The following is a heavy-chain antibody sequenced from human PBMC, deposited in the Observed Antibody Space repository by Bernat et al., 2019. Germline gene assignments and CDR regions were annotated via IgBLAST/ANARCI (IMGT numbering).Heavy chain of an antibody. CDR1: GFTFSSYG. CDR2: ISYDGRNK. D-gene: IGHD6-13*01. CDR3: AKERDSSNWYGGGFDY. Sequence: QVQLVESGGGVVQPGRSLRLSCAASGFTFSSYGMHWVRQAPGKGLECVAVISYDGRNKYYADSVKDRLTISRDNSQNTLYLQMNSLRVEDTAVYYCAKERDSSNWYGGGFDYWGQGTLVTVSS. V-gene: IGHV3-30*18. J-gene: IGHJ4*02.